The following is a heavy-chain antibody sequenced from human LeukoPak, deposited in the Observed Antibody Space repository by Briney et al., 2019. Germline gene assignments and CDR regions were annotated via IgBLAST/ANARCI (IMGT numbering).Heavy chain of an antibody. J-gene: IGHJ5*02. D-gene: IGHD4-11*01. Sequence: GGSLRLSCAASGFTFSSYGMHWVRQAPGKGLEWVAVIWYDGSNKYYADSVKGRFTISRDNSKSTLYLQMNSLRAEDTAVYYCAKESNTVTATHDNWFDPWGQGTLVTVSS. CDR2: IWYDGSNK. V-gene: IGHV3-33*06. CDR1: GFTFSSYG. CDR3: AKESNTVTATHDNWFDP.